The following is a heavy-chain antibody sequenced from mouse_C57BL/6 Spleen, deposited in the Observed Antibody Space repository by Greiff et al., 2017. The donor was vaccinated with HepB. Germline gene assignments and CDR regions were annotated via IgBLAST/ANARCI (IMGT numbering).Heavy chain of an antibody. CDR1: GFSLTSYG. CDR3: ARHRIYYDPYYYAMDY. D-gene: IGHD2-4*01. Sequence: QVQLQQSGPGLVAPSQSLSITCTVSGFSLTSYGVHWVRQPPGKGLEWLVVIWSDGSTTYNSALKSRLSISKDNSKSQVFLKMNSLQTDDTAMYYCARHRIYYDPYYYAMDYWGQGTSVTVSS. CDR2: IWSDGST. V-gene: IGHV2-6-1*01. J-gene: IGHJ4*01.